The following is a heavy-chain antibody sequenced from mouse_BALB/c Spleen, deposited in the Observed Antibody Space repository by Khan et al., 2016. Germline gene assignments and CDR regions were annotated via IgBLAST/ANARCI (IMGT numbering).Heavy chain of an antibody. D-gene: IGHD1-1*01. J-gene: IGHJ1*01. V-gene: IGHV9-3-1*01. CDR3: ARYRYYYGSSRYCDV. CDR1: GYNFTNYG. Sequence: QIQLVQSGPELKKPGKTVKISCKASGYNFTNYGMNWVKQAPGKGLKWMGWINTYSGESTYADDFKGRVALSLETSANNAYVQINNLKNEDTATYFFARYRYYYGSSRYCDVWGAGTTITVSS. CDR2: INTYSGES.